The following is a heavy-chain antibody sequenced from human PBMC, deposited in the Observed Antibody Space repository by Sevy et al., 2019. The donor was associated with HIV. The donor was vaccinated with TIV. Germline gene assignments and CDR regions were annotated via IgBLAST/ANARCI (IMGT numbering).Heavy chain of an antibody. V-gene: IGHV3-23*01. CDR2: ISGRDTGT. J-gene: IGHJ4*02. Sequence: GGSLRLSCAVSGFTFSNYAMSWVRQAPGKGLEWVSAISGRDTGTFYAASVKGRFTISRDNSRNTLYLQINSLRAEDTALYYCAKDLAYDNTYLDFWGQGTLVTVSS. D-gene: IGHD3-22*01. CDR3: AKDLAYDNTYLDF. CDR1: GFTFSNYA.